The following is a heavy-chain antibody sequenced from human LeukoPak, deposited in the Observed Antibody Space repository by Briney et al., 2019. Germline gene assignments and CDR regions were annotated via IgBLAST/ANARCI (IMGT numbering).Heavy chain of an antibody. CDR3: ARGSRITMVRGVIIVPMDV. Sequence: GRSLRLSCAASGFTFSVYGMHWVRQAPGKGLEWVAVISCDGSNKYYADSVKGRFTISRDNSKNTLYLQMNSLRAEDTAVYYCARGSRITMVRGVIIVPMDVWGKGTTVTVSS. V-gene: IGHV3-30*03. J-gene: IGHJ6*04. CDR1: GFTFSVYG. D-gene: IGHD3-10*01. CDR2: ISCDGSNK.